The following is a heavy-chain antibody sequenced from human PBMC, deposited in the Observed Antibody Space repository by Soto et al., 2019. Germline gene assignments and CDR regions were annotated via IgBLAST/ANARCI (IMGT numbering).Heavy chain of an antibody. Sequence: GGSLRLSCAASGFTFSSYGMHWVRQAPGKGLEWVAVISYDGSNKYYADSVKGRFTISRDNSKNTLYLQMNSLRAEDTAVYYCAKDVAKLERRRGGVDYWGQGTLVTVSS. D-gene: IGHD1-1*01. V-gene: IGHV3-30*18. J-gene: IGHJ4*02. CDR2: ISYDGSNK. CDR3: AKDVAKLERRRGGVDY. CDR1: GFTFSSYG.